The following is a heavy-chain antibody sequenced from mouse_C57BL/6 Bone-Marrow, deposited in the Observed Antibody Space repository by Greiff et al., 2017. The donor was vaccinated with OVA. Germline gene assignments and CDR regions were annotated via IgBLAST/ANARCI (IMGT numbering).Heavy chain of an antibody. CDR2: IDPEDGDT. CDR1: GFNIKDYY. Sequence: EVQLQQSGAELVRPGASVKLSCTASGFNIKDYYMHWVKQRPEQGLEWIGRIDPEDGDTEYAPKFQGKATLTADPSSNTAYLQLSSLSSESTAFYYCTSSDYAGRVFDYWGQGTTLTVSS. J-gene: IGHJ2*01. V-gene: IGHV14-1*01. CDR3: TSSDYAGRVFDY. D-gene: IGHD2-4*01.